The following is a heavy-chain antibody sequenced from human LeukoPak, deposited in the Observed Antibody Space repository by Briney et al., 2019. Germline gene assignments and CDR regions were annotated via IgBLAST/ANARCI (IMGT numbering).Heavy chain of an antibody. CDR1: GYTFTGYY. J-gene: IGHJ6*03. CDR2: IIPIFGTA. D-gene: IGHD2-2*01. V-gene: IGHV1-69*13. Sequence: SVKVSCKASGYTFTGYYMHWVRQAPGQGLEWMGGIIPIFGTANYAQKFQGRVTITADESTSTAYMELSSLRSEDTAVYYCAHTLGYCSSTSCPKLYYYYYMDVWGKGTTVTVSS. CDR3: AHTLGYCSSTSCPKLYYYYYMDV.